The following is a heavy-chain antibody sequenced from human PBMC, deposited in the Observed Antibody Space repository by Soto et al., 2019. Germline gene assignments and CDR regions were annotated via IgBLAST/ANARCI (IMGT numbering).Heavy chain of an antibody. Sequence: GGSLRLSCAASGFTFSSYAMHWVRQAPGKGLEWVAVISYDGSNKYYADSVKGRFTISRDNSKNTLYLQMNSLRAEDTAVYYCARDLDWLFPLDIWGQGTMVTVSS. CDR2: ISYDGSNK. CDR1: GFTFSSYA. V-gene: IGHV3-30-3*01. CDR3: ARDLDWLFPLDI. D-gene: IGHD3-9*01. J-gene: IGHJ3*02.